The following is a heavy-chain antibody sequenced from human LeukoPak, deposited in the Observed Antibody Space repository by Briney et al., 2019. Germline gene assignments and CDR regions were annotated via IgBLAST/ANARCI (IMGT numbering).Heavy chain of an antibody. D-gene: IGHD5-12*01. Sequence: PGGSLRLSCAASGFTVSINYMSWVRQAPGKGLEGFSLFYSTDTTYYADSVKGRFTISRDNSKNTLYLQMNSLRAEDTAMYYCARSSWPYYFDYWGQGTLVTVSS. J-gene: IGHJ4*02. CDR3: ARSSWPYYFDY. V-gene: IGHV3-53*01. CDR1: GFTVSINY. CDR2: FYSTDTT.